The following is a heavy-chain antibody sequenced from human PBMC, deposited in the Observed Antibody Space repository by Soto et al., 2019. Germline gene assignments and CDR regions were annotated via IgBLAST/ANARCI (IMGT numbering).Heavy chain of an antibody. Sequence: SETLSLTCTVSGGSISSGGYYWSWIRRHPGKGLEWIGYIYYSGSTYYNPSLKSRVTISVDTSKNQFSLKLSSVTAADTAVYYCARESAQDYDFWSGYYRTAYSPTDYYGMDVWGQGTTVTVSS. D-gene: IGHD3-3*01. CDR3: ARESAQDYDFWSGYYRTAYSPTDYYGMDV. CDR1: GGSISSGGYY. V-gene: IGHV4-31*03. CDR2: IYYSGST. J-gene: IGHJ6*02.